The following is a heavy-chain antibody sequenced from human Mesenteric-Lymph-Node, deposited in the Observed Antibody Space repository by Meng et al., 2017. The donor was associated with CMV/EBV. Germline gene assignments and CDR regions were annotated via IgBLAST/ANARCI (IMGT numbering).Heavy chain of an antibody. CDR2: ISSSGSTI. V-gene: IGHV3-11*04. CDR1: GYSISSGYY. Sequence: LSLTCTVSGYSISSGYYWGWIRQPPGKGLEWVSYISSSGSTIYYADSVKGRFTISRDNAKNSLYLQMNSLRAEDTAVYYCARRWYSSSYDYWGQGTLVTVSS. D-gene: IGHD6-6*01. CDR3: ARRWYSSSYDY. J-gene: IGHJ4*02.